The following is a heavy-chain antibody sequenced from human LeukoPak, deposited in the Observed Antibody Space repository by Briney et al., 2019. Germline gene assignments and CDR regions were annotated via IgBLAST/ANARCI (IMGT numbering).Heavy chain of an antibody. CDR3: ARGKGSGWLGWYFDL. D-gene: IGHD6-19*01. J-gene: IGHJ2*01. CDR2: INHSGST. CDR1: GGSFSGYY. Sequence: SETLSLTCAVYGGSFSGYYWSWIRQPPGKGLEWIGEINHSGSTNYNPPLKSRVTISVDTSKNQFSLKLSSVTAADTAVYYCARGKGSGWLGWYFDLWGRGTLVTVSS. V-gene: IGHV4-34*01.